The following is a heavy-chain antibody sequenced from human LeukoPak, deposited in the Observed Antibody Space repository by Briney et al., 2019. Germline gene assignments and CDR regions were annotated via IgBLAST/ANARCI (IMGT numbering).Heavy chain of an antibody. Sequence: SETLSLTCTVSGGSIRSYYWSWLRQPPGRGLEWIGCFGYIYYSGNTNYNPSLKSRVTISADTSKNQFSLKLSSVTAADTAVYYCARGPPRYSSYWGQGTLVIVSS. CDR3: ARGPPRYSSY. CDR2: IYYSGNT. D-gene: IGHD5-18*01. J-gene: IGHJ4*02. CDR1: GGSIRSYY. V-gene: IGHV4-59*01.